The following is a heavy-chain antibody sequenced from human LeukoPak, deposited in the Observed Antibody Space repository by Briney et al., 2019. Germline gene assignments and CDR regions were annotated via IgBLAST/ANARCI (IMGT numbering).Heavy chain of an antibody. D-gene: IGHD3-3*02. Sequence: GASLRLSCAASGFTFSSYAMCWVRQAPGKGLEWVSAISGSGGSTYYADSVKGRFTISRDNSKNTLYLQMNSLRAEDTAVYYCAKLGHFNWFDPWGQGTLVTVSS. V-gene: IGHV3-23*01. J-gene: IGHJ5*02. CDR2: ISGSGGST. CDR3: AKLGHFNWFDP. CDR1: GFTFSSYA.